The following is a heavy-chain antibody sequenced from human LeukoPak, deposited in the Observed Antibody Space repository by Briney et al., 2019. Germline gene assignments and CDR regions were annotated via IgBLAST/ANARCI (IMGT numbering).Heavy chain of an antibody. V-gene: IGHV4-59*01. CDR3: ARVRGAVAGGGASDI. CDR1: GGSISSYY. J-gene: IGHJ3*02. CDR2: IYYSGST. Sequence: PSETLSLTCTVSGGSISSYYWSWIRQPPGKGLEWIGYIYYSGSTNYNPSLKSRVTISVDTSKNQFSLKLSSVTAADTAVYYCARVRGAVAGGGASDIWGQGTMVTVSS. D-gene: IGHD6-19*01.